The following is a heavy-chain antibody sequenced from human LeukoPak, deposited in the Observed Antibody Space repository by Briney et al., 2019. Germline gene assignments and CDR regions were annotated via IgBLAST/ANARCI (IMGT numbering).Heavy chain of an antibody. V-gene: IGHV3-7*01. CDR3: ARSRGDYERGYFDY. D-gene: IGHD4-17*01. Sequence: GGSLRLSCAASGFTFSAYWMSWVRQAPGKGLEWVANINQDGSAKYYMDSVKGRFTISRDNAKNSLYLQMNSLRAEDTAVYYCARSRGDYERGYFDYWGQGTLVTVSS. CDR1: GFTFSAYW. CDR2: INQDGSAK. J-gene: IGHJ4*02.